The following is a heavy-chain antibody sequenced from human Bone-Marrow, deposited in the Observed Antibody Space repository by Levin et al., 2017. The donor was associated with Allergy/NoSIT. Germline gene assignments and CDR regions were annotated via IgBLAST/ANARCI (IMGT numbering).Heavy chain of an antibody. D-gene: IGHD2-2*01. V-gene: IGHV3-30*18. CDR2: ISFDGTNK. J-gene: IGHJ6*02. Sequence: GGSLRLSCAASGFTFSTYGMHWVRQAPGKGLEWVAIISFDGTNKYYADSVMGRFSISRDSSNSTLYLQMNSLRVEDTAVYYCAKDFTMDVSGMDVWGQGTPVTVSS. CDR3: AKDFTMDVSGMDV. CDR1: GFTFSTYG.